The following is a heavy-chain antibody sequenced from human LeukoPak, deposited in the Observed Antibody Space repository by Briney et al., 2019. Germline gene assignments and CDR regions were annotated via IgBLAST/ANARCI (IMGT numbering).Heavy chain of an antibody. Sequence: SETLSLTCAVYGGSFSGYYWSWIRQPPGKGLEWIGEINHSGSANYNPSLKSRVTISVDTSKNQFSLKLNSVTAADTAVYYCARGQVRFLEWLYDYWGQGTLVTVSS. CDR2: INHSGSA. J-gene: IGHJ4*02. V-gene: IGHV4-34*01. D-gene: IGHD3-3*01. CDR1: GGSFSGYY. CDR3: ARGQVRFLEWLYDY.